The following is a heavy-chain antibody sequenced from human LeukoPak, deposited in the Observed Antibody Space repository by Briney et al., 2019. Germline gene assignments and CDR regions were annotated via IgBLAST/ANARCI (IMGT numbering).Heavy chain of an antibody. CDR1: GFTFSSYG. Sequence: PGRSLRLSCAASGFTFSSYGMHWVRQAPGKGLEWVAAIWYDGSNKYYADSVKGRFTISRDNSKNTLYLQMNSLRAEDTAVYYCARGRYCSSTSCYSNLGDYWGQGTLVTVSS. CDR2: IWYDGSNK. J-gene: IGHJ4*02. D-gene: IGHD2-2*01. CDR3: ARGRYCSSTSCYSNLGDY. V-gene: IGHV3-33*01.